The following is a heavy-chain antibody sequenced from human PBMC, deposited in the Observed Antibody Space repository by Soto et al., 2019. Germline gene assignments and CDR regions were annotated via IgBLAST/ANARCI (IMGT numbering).Heavy chain of an antibody. CDR1: GYNLTELS. D-gene: IGHD6-19*01. CDR2: FDPEDGET. Sequence: ASVKVXCKVSGYNLTELSIHWVRQAPGKGLEWMGGFDPEDGETIYAQKFQGRVTMTEDTSTDTAYMELSSLRSEDTAVYYCAINRGKQWPDYYGMDVWGQGTTVTVAS. CDR3: AINRGKQWPDYYGMDV. J-gene: IGHJ6*02. V-gene: IGHV1-24*01.